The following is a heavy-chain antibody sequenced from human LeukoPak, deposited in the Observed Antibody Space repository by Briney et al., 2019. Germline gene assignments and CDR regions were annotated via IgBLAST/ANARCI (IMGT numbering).Heavy chain of an antibody. CDR1: GFTFTSYS. D-gene: IGHD2-2*01. V-gene: IGHV3-21*01. CDR3: ARDFTGRSSINCYFDY. CDR2: IMSSNSHI. J-gene: IGHJ4*02. Sequence: GGSLRLSCAASGFTFTSYSMNWVRQAPGKGLEWVSSIMSSNSHIYYADSVRGRFTISRDNAKNSLYLQMNSLRAEDTAVYYCARDFTGRSSINCYFDYWGQGTLVTVSS.